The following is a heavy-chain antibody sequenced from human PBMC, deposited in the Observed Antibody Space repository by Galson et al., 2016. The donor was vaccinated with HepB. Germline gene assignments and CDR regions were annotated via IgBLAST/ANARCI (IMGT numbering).Heavy chain of an antibody. D-gene: IGHD3-3*01. CDR1: GFSFRLYD. J-gene: IGHJ6*02. Sequence: SLRLSCAASGFSFRLYDMHWVRQIKGKGLEWVSAIGPGGDRYYAGSVKGRFTISREDAKNSLYLQMNSLRVEDTAIYYCTREVDITTIPGYRGMDVWGQGTTVTVSS. CDR2: IGPGGDR. CDR3: TREVDITTIPGYRGMDV. V-gene: IGHV3-13*01.